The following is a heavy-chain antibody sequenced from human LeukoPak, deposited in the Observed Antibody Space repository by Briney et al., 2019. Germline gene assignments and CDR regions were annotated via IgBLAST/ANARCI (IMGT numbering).Heavy chain of an antibody. CDR2: INPSGGST. V-gene: IGHV1-46*01. J-gene: IGHJ4*02. CDR1: GYTFTSYY. D-gene: IGHD3-22*01. Sequence: ASVKVSCKASGYTFTSYYMHWVRQAPGQGLEWMGIINPSGGSTSYAQKFQGRVTMTRDTSTSTVYMELSSLRSEDTAVYYCARPVSPYYDSSGYYPPFDYWGQGTLVTVSS. CDR3: ARPVSPYYDSSGYYPPFDY.